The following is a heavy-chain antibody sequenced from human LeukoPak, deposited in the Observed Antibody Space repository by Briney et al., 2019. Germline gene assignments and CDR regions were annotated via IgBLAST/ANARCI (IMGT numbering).Heavy chain of an antibody. V-gene: IGHV1-3*01. D-gene: IGHD6-13*01. J-gene: IGHJ3*02. CDR1: GYTFTSYA. CDR2: INAGNGNT. CDR3: ARGVGIAAAEGVFDI. Sequence: GASVKVSCKASGYTFTSYAMHWVCQAPGQRLEWMGWINAGNGNTKYSQKFQGRVTITRDTSASTAYMELSSLRSEDTAVYYCARGVGIAAAEGVFDIWGQGTMVTVSS.